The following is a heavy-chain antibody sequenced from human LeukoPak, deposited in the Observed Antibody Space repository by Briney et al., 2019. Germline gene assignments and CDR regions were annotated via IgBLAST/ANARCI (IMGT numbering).Heavy chain of an antibody. CDR2: IKQDGSEK. V-gene: IGHV3-7*01. CDR3: ASNSGYSSSWRCSVCWFDP. J-gene: IGHJ5*02. Sequence: GGSLRLSCTASGLTFSTSGFNWVRQAPGKGLEWVANIKQDGSEKYYVDSVKGRFTISRDNAKNSLYLQMNSLRAEDTAVYYCASNSGYSSSWRCSVCWFDPWGQGTLVTVSS. D-gene: IGHD6-13*01. CDR1: GLTFSTSG.